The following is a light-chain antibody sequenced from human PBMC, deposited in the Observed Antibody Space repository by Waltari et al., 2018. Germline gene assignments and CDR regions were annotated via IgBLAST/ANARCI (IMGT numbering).Light chain of an antibody. J-gene: IGKJ1*01. CDR1: QRVGRT. CDR3: QHYVRLPVT. CDR2: GAS. Sequence: IVLTQSPGPLSLSTGERDTLSCRASQRVGRTLAWYQKRPGQAPRLLIYGASTRATAIPDRFSGSGSGTDFSLTISRLEPEDFAVYYCQHYVRLPVTFGQGTTVEIK. V-gene: IGKV3-20*01.